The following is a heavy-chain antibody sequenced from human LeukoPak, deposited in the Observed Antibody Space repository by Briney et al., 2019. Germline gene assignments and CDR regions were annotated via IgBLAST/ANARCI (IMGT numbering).Heavy chain of an antibody. J-gene: IGHJ3*02. CDR1: GGSISSGGYY. CDR3: ARSLTGDMCI. CDR2: IYHSGST. V-gene: IGHV4-30-2*01. D-gene: IGHD7-27*01. Sequence: PSETLSLTCTVSGGSISSGGYYWSWIRQPPGKGLEWIGYIYHSGSTYYIPSLKSRVTISVDRSKNQFSLKLSSVTAADTAVYYCARSLTGDMCIWGQGTMVTVSS.